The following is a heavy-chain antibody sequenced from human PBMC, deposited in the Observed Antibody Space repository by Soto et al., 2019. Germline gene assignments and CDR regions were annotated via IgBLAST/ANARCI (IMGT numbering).Heavy chain of an antibody. V-gene: IGHV4-31*03. CDR1: GGSISSGGYY. CDR2: IYYSGST. Sequence: PSETLSLTCTVSGGSISSGGYYWSWIRQHPGKGLEWIGYIYYSGSTYYNPSLKSRVTISVDTSKNQFSLKLSSVTAADTAVYYCSLVWGEDRDYGDYGDAFDIWGQGTMVTVSS. J-gene: IGHJ3*02. D-gene: IGHD4-17*01. CDR3: SLVWGEDRDYGDYGDAFDI.